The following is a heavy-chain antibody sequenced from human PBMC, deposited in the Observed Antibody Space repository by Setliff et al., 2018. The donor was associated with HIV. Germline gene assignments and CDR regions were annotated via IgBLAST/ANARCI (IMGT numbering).Heavy chain of an antibody. CDR2: IHHSGST. CDR1: GYSITSGYY. Sequence: SETLSLTCTVSGYSITSGYYWGWIRQPPGKGLEWIGSIHHSGSTYYNPSLKSRVIISVDTSKNEVSLKVGSVTAADTAAYYCARVDRCSGGSCYFIDYWGQGTLVTVSS. J-gene: IGHJ4*02. D-gene: IGHD2-15*01. CDR3: ARVDRCSGGSCYFIDY. V-gene: IGHV4-38-2*02.